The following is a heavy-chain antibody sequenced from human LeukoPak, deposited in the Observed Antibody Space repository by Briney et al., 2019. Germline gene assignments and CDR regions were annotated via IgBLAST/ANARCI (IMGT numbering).Heavy chain of an antibody. CDR1: GYTFTGYY. D-gene: IGHD1-26*01. V-gene: IGHV1-2*02. J-gene: IGHJ4*02. CDR2: INPNSGGT. CDR3: ARDARYSGNPGDFDY. Sequence: GASVKVSCKASGYTFTGYYMHWVRQAPGQGLEWMGWINPNSGGTNYAQKFQGRVTMTRDTSISTAYMELSRLRSDDTAVYYCARDARYSGNPGDFDYWGQGTLVTVSS.